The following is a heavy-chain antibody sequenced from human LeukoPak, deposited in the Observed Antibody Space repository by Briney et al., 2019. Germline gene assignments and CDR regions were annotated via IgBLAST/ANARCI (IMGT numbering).Heavy chain of an antibody. CDR3: AKDRLITGTFDY. V-gene: IGHV3-33*06. CDR2: IWYDGSNK. J-gene: IGHJ4*02. Sequence: GGSLRLSCAASGFTFSSYGMHWVRQAPGKGLEWVAVIWYDGSNKYYADSVKGRFTISRDNSKNTLYLQMNSLRAEDTAVYHCAKDRLITGTFDYWGQGTLITVSS. D-gene: IGHD1-7*01. CDR1: GFTFSSYG.